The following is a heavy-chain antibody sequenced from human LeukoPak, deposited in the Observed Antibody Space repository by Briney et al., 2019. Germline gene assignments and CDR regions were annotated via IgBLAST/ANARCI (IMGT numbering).Heavy chain of an antibody. Sequence: GGSLRLSCAASGFTFSSYSMNWVRQAPGKGLEWVSSISSSSSYIYYADSVKGRFTISRDNAKNSLYLPMNSLRAEDTAVYYCAREPPDCSSTSCYGAYGMDVWGQGTTVTVSS. J-gene: IGHJ6*02. V-gene: IGHV3-21*01. CDR3: AREPPDCSSTSCYGAYGMDV. CDR2: ISSSSSYI. CDR1: GFTFSSYS. D-gene: IGHD2-2*01.